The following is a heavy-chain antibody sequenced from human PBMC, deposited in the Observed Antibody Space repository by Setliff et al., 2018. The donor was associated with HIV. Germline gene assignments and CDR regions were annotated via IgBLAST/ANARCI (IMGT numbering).Heavy chain of an antibody. CDR3: ARSFTYNFWSGLAGDAFDI. Sequence: SETLSLTCTVSGGPISSDYWSWIRQPAGKGLEWIGRIYTSGSTNYNPSLNSRVTMSVDTSKNQFSLKLSSVTAADTAVYYCARSFTYNFWSGLAGDAFDIWGQGTMVTVSS. CDR2: IYTSGST. J-gene: IGHJ3*02. D-gene: IGHD3-3*01. CDR1: GGPISSDY. V-gene: IGHV4-4*07.